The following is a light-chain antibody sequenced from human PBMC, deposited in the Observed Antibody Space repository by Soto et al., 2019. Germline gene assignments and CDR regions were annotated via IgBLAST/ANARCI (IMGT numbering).Light chain of an antibody. CDR2: GAS. CDR3: LQYFTYPRL. Sequence: AIRLTQSPSSLSASTGHSVTITCRATQGISSFLAWYQQKPGKPPNLLIYGASHLKSGVPLRFSGSGSATHFTLTISSLQSEDFATYYCLQYFTYPRLFGPGTEVDI. V-gene: IGKV1-8*01. CDR1: QGISSF. J-gene: IGKJ3*01.